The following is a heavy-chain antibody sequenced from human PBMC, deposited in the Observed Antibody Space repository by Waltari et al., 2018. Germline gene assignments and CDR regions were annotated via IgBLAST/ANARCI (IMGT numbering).Heavy chain of an antibody. CDR1: GFTFSSHA. CDR3: TEGADYGDPRGY. V-gene: IGHV3-23*04. CDR2: ISYSGDST. D-gene: IGHD4-17*01. Sequence: EVQLVESGGDLVEPGGSLRVSCAGSGFTFSSHAMSWVRQAPGKGLEGVSGISYSGDSTYYADSVKGRFTISRDNSKSTLYLQMNSLRAEDTATYYCTEGADYGDPRGYWCQGTLVTVSS. J-gene: IGHJ4*02.